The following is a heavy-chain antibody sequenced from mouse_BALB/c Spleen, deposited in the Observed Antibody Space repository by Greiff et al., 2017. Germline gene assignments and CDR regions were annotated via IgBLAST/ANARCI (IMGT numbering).Heavy chain of an antibody. CDR2: IDPANGNT. CDR1: GFNIKDTY. Sequence: VQLQQSGAELVKPGASVKLSCTASGFNIKDTYMHWVKQRPEQGLEWIGRIDPANGNTKYDPKFQGKATITADTSSNTAYLQLSSLTSEDTAVYYCARGYYDYDGFYAMDYWGQGTSVTVSS. J-gene: IGHJ4*01. D-gene: IGHD2-4*01. V-gene: IGHV14-3*02. CDR3: ARGYYDYDGFYAMDY.